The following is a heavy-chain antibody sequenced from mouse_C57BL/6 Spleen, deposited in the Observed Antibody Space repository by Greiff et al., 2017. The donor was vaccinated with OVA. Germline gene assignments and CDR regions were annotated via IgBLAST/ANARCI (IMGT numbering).Heavy chain of an antibody. CDR2: IYPGDGDT. J-gene: IGHJ2*01. Sequence: VKLMESGPELVKPGASVKISCKASGYAFSSSWMNWVKQRPGKGLEWIGRIYPGDGDTNYNGKFKGKATLTADKSSSTAYMQLSSLTSEDSAVYFCARGGDYYGSSYWGQGTTLTVSS. CDR1: GYAFSSSW. CDR3: ARGGDYYGSSY. D-gene: IGHD1-1*01. V-gene: IGHV1-82*01.